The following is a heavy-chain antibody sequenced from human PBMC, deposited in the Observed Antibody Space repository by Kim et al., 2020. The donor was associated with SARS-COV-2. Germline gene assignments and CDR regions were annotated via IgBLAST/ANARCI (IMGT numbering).Heavy chain of an antibody. J-gene: IGHJ4*02. Sequence: GGSLRLSCAASGFTFKSFVMSWVRQAPGKGLEWVSSISGSGDATNYAGSVQGRFTTSRDNSKNTVFLQMNSLRVEDTAVYYCAKKTGDGASLPFDHWGQGILVTVSS. D-gene: IGHD7-27*01. CDR3: AKKTGDGASLPFDH. V-gene: IGHV3-23*01. CDR2: ISGSGDAT. CDR1: GFTFKSFV.